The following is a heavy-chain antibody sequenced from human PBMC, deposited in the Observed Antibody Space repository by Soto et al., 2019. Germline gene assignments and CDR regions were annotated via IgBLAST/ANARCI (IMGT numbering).Heavy chain of an antibody. J-gene: IGHJ4*02. CDR3: ARDNLEAVAGRIFLIGYFAY. V-gene: IGHV1-69*13. CDR2: IIPIFGTA. CDR1: GGTFSSYA. Sequence: GASVKVSWKASGGTFSSYAISWVRQAPGQGLEWMGGIIPIFGTANYAQKFQGRVTITADESTSTAYMELSSLRSEDTAVYYCARDNLEAVAGRIFLIGYFAYWGQGTLVTVSS. D-gene: IGHD6-19*01.